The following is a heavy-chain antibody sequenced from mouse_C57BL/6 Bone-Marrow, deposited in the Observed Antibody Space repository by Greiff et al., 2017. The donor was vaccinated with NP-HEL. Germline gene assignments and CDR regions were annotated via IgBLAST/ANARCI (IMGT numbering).Heavy chain of an antibody. CDR3: ARRGTTESRGGFDD. CDR1: GFTFSSYG. V-gene: IGHV5-6*01. CDR2: ISSGGGYT. J-gene: IGHJ2*01. D-gene: IGHD1-1*01. Sequence: EVQGVESGGDLVKPGGSLKLSCAASGFTFSSYGMSWVRQTPDKRLEWVATISSGGGYTYYPDSVKGRFTISRDNAKNTLYLQMSSLKAEDTAMYYCARRGTTESRGGFDDWGQGTTLTVSS.